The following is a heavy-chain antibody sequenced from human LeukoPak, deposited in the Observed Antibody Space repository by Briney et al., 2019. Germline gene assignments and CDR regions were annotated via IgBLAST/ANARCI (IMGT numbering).Heavy chain of an antibody. V-gene: IGHV1-18*04. J-gene: IGHJ4*02. D-gene: IGHD5-12*01. CDR1: GYTFTNYG. CDR3: ASGMVAKILGYFDY. CDR2: ISANNGET. Sequence: ASVKVSCKASGYTFTNYGISWVRQAPGQGLEWMSWISANNGETRYAQNFQGRVTMTTDTSTTTAYMELRSLRSDDTAIYYCASGMVAKILGYFDYWGQGTLVTVSS.